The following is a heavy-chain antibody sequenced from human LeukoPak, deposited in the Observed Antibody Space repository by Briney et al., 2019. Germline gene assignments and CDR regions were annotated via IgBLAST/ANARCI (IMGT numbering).Heavy chain of an antibody. CDR3: ARDRPGYFDCLAPRWYGMDV. V-gene: IGHV1-18*01. CDR2: ISAYNGNT. Sequence: ASVKVSCTASGYTFTSYGISWVRQAPGQGLEWMGWISAYNGNTNYAQKLQGRVTMTTDTSTSTAYMELRSLRSDDTAVYYCARDRPGYFDCLAPRWYGMDVWGQGTTVTVSS. CDR1: GYTFTSYG. D-gene: IGHD3-9*01. J-gene: IGHJ6*02.